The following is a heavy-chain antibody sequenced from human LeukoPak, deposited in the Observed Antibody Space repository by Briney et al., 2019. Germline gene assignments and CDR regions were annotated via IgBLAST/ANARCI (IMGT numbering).Heavy chain of an antibody. CDR3: AFQEPALWFGELLPLGSMDV. CDR2: IYYSGST. J-gene: IGHJ6*02. CDR1: GGSISSYY. V-gene: IGHV4-59*12. D-gene: IGHD3-10*01. Sequence: PSETLSLTCTVSGGSISSYYWSWIRQPPGKGLEWIGYIYYSGSTNYNPSLKSRVTISVDTSKNQFSLKLSSVTAADTAVYYCAFQEPALWFGELLPLGSMDVWGQGTTVTVSS.